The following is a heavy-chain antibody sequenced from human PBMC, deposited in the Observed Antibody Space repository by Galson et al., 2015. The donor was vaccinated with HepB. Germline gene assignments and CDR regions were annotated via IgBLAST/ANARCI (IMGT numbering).Heavy chain of an antibody. CDR2: TYYRSKWYN. CDR1: GDSVSSNCGS. V-gene: IGHV6-1*01. D-gene: IGHD2-15*01. Sequence: CAISGDSVSSNCGSWNWIRQSPSRGLEWLGRTYYRSKWYNEYAVSVKSRVIINPDTSKNQFSLQLNSVTPEDTAVYYCARDHSWLDYWGQGTLVTVSS. J-gene: IGHJ4*02. CDR3: ARDHSWLDY.